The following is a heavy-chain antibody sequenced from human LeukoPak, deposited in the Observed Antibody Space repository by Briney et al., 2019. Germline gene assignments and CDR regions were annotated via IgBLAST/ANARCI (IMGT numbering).Heavy chain of an antibody. Sequence: SETLSLTCTVSGRSLSRYYWSWIRQPAGKGLEWIGRIYTSGSTNYNPSLTSRVNMSVDTSKNQFSLKLSSVTAADTAVYYCASKSGYYRSDAFDIWGQGTMVTVSS. CDR2: IYTSGST. J-gene: IGHJ3*02. D-gene: IGHD3-3*01. V-gene: IGHV4-4*07. CDR3: ASKSGYYRSDAFDI. CDR1: GRSLSRYY.